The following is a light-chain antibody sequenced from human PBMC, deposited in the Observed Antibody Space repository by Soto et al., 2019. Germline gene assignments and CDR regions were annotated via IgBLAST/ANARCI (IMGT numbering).Light chain of an antibody. J-gene: IGKJ1*01. Sequence: DIQMTQSPSTLSASVGDRVTITCRARQSISSWLACYQQKPGKAPKLLLYQASSLESGVPSRFSGSGSGTAFTLTISSLQPDDFATSYCQQYNSYSRTFGQGTKVQLK. CDR1: QSISSW. CDR2: QAS. V-gene: IGKV1-5*03. CDR3: QQYNSYSRT.